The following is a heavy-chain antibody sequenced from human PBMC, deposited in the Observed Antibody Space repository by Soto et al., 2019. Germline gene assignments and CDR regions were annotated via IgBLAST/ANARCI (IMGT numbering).Heavy chain of an antibody. CDR3: VRKYPGTRPFDY. J-gene: IGHJ4*01. Sequence: GGSLRLSCAASGFTFNSYAMNWVRQAPGKGLAWVSAIGTDGNTYYANSVKGRFTISRDNSRTTLYLQMNSLRVEDTALYYCVRKYPGTRPFDYWGHGTLVTDSS. CDR1: GFTFNSYA. CDR2: IGTDGNT. V-gene: IGHV3-23*01. D-gene: IGHD2-2*01.